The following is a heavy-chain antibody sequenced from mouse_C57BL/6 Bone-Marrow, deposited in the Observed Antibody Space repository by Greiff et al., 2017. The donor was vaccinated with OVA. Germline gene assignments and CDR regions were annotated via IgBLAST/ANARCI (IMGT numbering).Heavy chain of an antibody. CDR2: IWTGGGT. CDR3: ASHDYDLAWFAY. CDR1: GFSLTSYA. Sequence: VQLVESGPGLVAPSQSLSITCTVSGFSLTSYAISWVRQPPGKGLEWLGVIWTGGGTNYNSALKSRLSISKDNSKSQVFLKMNSLQTEDTARYYCASHDYDLAWFAYWGQGTLVTVSA. D-gene: IGHD2-4*01. V-gene: IGHV2-9-1*01. J-gene: IGHJ3*01.